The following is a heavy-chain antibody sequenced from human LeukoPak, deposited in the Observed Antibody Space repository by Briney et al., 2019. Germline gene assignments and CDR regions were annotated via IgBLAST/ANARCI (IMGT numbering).Heavy chain of an antibody. CDR2: IGSSSSYT. CDR3: ARATAYSSSWYNY. J-gene: IGHJ4*02. V-gene: IGHV3-11*06. CDR1: GFTFSDYY. D-gene: IGHD6-13*01. Sequence: GGSLRLSCAASGFTFSDYYMSWIRQAPGKGLEWVSYIGSSSSYTNYADSVKGRFTISRDNAKNSLYLQMNSLRAEDTAVYYCARATAYSSSWYNYWGQGTLVTVSS.